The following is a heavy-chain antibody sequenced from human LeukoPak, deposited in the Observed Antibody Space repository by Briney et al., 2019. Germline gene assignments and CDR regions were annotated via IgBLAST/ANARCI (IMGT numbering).Heavy chain of an antibody. J-gene: IGHJ3*02. CDR1: GGTFSSYA. CDR3: ARGVTPGAFDI. V-gene: IGHV1-69*04. Sequence: SVKVSCKASGGTFSSYAISWVRQAPGQGLEWMGRIIPILGTANYAQKFQGRVTITADKSTSTAYMELSSLRSEDTAVYYCARGVTPGAFDIWGQGTMVTVSS. CDR2: IIPILGTA. D-gene: IGHD2-21*02.